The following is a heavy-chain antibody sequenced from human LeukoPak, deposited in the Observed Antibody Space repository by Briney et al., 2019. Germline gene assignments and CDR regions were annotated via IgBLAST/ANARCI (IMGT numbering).Heavy chain of an antibody. CDR2: ISSSGSTI. CDR1: GFTFSSNY. D-gene: IGHD1-7*01. J-gene: IGHJ6*03. Sequence: GGSLRLSCAASGFTFSSNYMSWVRQAPGKGLEWVSYISSSGSTIYYADSVKGRFTISRDNAKNSLYLQMNSLRAEDTAVYYCARVGTTDAYYYYYYMDVWGKGTTVTVSS. V-gene: IGHV3-11*01. CDR3: ARVGTTDAYYYYYYMDV.